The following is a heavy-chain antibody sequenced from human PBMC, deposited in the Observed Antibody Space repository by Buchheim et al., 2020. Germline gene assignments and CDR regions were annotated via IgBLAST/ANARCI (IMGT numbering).Heavy chain of an antibody. CDR1: GGSISSGSYY. J-gene: IGHJ5*02. Sequence: QVQLQESGPGLVKPSQTLSLTCTVSGGSISSGSYYWSWIRQPAGKGLEWIGRIYTSGSTNYNPSLKSLVTISVDTSKNQFSLKLSSVTAADTAVYYCARGPNYYGSGSYPSNWFDPWGQGTL. CDR3: ARGPNYYGSGSYPSNWFDP. D-gene: IGHD3-10*01. CDR2: IYTSGST. V-gene: IGHV4-61*02.